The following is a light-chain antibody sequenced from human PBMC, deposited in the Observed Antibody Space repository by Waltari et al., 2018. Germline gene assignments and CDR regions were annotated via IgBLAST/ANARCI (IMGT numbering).Light chain of an antibody. J-gene: IGKJ3*01. Sequence: SLLYSSNNKNSLAWYQQKPGQPPKLLIYWASTRESGVPERFSGSGSGTEFTLTISSLQAEDVAVYYCQQYYITPPVTFGPGTKVDIK. V-gene: IGKV4-1*01. CDR3: QQYYITPPVT. CDR2: WAS. CDR1: SLLYSSNNKNS.